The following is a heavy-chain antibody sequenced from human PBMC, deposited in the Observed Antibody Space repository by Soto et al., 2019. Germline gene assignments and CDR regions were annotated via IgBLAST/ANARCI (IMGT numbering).Heavy chain of an antibody. Sequence: EVQLLESGGGLVQPGGSLRLSCAGSRFSFSTFEMSWVRQAPGRGLEWVSFISDDGSRTYYADAVKGRFTISRDNSKHTLYLQMNSLTAEDTAVYACVKGGWLDFWGQGTLVTVSS. CDR3: VKGGWLDF. J-gene: IGHJ5*01. CDR1: RFSFSTFE. D-gene: IGHD3-16*01. V-gene: IGHV3-23*01. CDR2: ISDDGSRT.